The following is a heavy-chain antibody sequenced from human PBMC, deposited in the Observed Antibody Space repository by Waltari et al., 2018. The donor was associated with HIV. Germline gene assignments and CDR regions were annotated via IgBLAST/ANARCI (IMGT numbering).Heavy chain of an antibody. V-gene: IGHV3-7*01. J-gene: IGHJ5*02. Sequence: EVQLVESGGGLVQPGGSLRLSCAASGFTFSIYWMSWLPQGPGKGLGWVTNSKREGSEKHEADSVRGRFSIARDNTKNSLYLQMNRLRAEDTAVYYCAKYSGSYWGANNWVDPWGQGTLVTVSS. CDR3: AKYSGSYWGANNWVDP. CDR1: GFTFSIYW. D-gene: IGHD1-26*01. CDR2: SKREGSEK.